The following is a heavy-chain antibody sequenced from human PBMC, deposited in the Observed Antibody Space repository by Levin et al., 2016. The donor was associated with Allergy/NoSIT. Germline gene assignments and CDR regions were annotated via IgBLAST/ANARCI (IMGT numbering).Heavy chain of an antibody. D-gene: IGHD4/OR15-4a*01. V-gene: IGHV4-59*01. J-gene: IGHJ4*02. Sequence: WIRQPPGKGLEWIGYIYYSGSTNYNPSLKSRVTISVDTSKNQFSLKLSSVTAADTAVYYCARDHDYLDYWGQGTLVTVSS. CDR3: ARDHDYLDY. CDR2: IYYSGST.